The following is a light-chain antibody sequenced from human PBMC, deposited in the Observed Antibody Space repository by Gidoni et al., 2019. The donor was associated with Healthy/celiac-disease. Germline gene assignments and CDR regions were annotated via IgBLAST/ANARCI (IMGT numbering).Light chain of an antibody. CDR3: SSYTSSSTGV. V-gene: IGLV2-14*01. Sequence: QSALTQPASVSGSPGQSITISCTGTSSDFGGYNYVSWYHQHPAKAPKLMIYEVRNRPSGVSNRFSGSKSGNTASLTISGLQAEDEADYYCSSYTSSSTGVFGGGTKLTVL. J-gene: IGLJ2*01. CDR1: SSDFGGYNY. CDR2: EVR.